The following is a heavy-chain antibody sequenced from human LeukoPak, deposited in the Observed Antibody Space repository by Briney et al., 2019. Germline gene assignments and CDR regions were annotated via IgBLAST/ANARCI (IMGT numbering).Heavy chain of an antibody. CDR2: ISAYNGNT. J-gene: IGHJ6*02. CDR3: ARDSPGTTAGHYYYGMDV. Sequence: ASVKVSCKASGYTFTSYGISWVRQAPGQGLEWMGWISAYNGNTNYAQKLQGRVTMTTDTSTSTAYMELRSLRSDDTAVYYCARDSPGTTAGHYYYGMDVWGQGTTVTVSS. V-gene: IGHV1-18*01. D-gene: IGHD1-7*01. CDR1: GYTFTSYG.